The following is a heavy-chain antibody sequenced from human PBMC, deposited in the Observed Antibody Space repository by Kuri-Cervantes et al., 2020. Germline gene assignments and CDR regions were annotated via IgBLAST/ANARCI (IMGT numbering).Heavy chain of an antibody. CDR2: IFGGGRT. J-gene: IGHJ4*02. CDR3: ARARGGDY. V-gene: IGHV3-66*01. Sequence: GESLKISCAASEFTVNSSYMSWVRQAPGKGLEWVSVIFGGGRTHYADSVKGRFTIPRDNAKNPLYLQMNSLRAEDTAVYYCARARGGDYWGQGTLVTVSS. CDR1: EFTVNSSY. D-gene: IGHD3-16*01.